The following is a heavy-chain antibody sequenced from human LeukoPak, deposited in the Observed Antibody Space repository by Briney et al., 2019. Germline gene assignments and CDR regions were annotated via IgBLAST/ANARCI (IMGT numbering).Heavy chain of an antibody. Sequence: GGSLRLSCAASGFTFTMFGMHWVRQAPGKGLEWVAGISYDGSSKYYADSVKGRFTISRDNSRNTLYLQMNSLRAEDTALYYCAKGTCSAYNSGCAYWGQGTLVTVSS. CDR2: ISYDGSSK. CDR1: GFTFTMFG. V-gene: IGHV3-30*18. D-gene: IGHD5-12*01. J-gene: IGHJ4*02. CDR3: AKGTCSAYNSGCAY.